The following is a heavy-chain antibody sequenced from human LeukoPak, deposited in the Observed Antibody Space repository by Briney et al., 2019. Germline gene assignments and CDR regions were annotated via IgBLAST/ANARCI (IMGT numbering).Heavy chain of an antibody. D-gene: IGHD6-13*01. J-gene: IGHJ4*02. CDR3: ARDRVAAAGTFDY. Sequence: TSETLSLTCTVSGGSISSGGYYWSWIRQHPGKGLEWIGYIYYSGSTYYNPSLKSRVTISVDTSKNQFSLKLSSVTAADTAVYYCARDRVAAAGTFDYWGQGTLVTVSS. CDR2: IYYSGST. V-gene: IGHV4-31*03. CDR1: GGSISSGGYY.